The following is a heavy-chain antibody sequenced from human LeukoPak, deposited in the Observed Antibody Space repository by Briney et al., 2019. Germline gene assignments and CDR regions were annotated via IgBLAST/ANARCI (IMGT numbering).Heavy chain of an antibody. V-gene: IGHV1-18*01. CDR3: VRGAITGRRTGDY. CDR1: GYSFTSYG. D-gene: IGHD6-6*01. J-gene: IGHJ4*02. Sequence: ASVKVSCKASGYSFTSYGMSWVRQAPGQGREWMGWISVYNGDTKYAQTFQGRVTMTTDTSARTAYMDVRRLRSDDTAVYYCVRGAITGRRTGDYWGQGTLVTVSS. CDR2: ISVYNGDT.